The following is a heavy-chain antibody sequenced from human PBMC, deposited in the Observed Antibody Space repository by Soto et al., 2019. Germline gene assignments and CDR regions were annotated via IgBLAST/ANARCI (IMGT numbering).Heavy chain of an antibody. CDR3: ASQQQLGGYYYYGMDV. CDR2: IIPIFGTA. CDR1: GGTCSSYA. D-gene: IGHD6-13*01. V-gene: IGHV1-69*13. Sequence: SVKVSCKASGGTCSSYAISWVLQAPGQGLEWMGGIIPIFGTANYAQKFQGRVTITADESTSTAYMELSSLRSEDTAVYYCASQQQLGGYYYYGMDVWGQGTTVTVSS. J-gene: IGHJ6*02.